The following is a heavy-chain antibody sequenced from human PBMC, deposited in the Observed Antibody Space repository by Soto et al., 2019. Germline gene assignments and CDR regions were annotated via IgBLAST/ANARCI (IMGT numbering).Heavy chain of an antibody. V-gene: IGHV1-69*13. CDR2: IIPIFGTA. D-gene: IGHD6-13*01. Sequence: SVKVSCKASGGTFSSYAISWVRQAPGQGLEWMGGIIPIFGTANYAQKFQGRVTITADESTSAAYMELSSLRSEDTAVYYCATYSSSWYSSNWFDPWGQGTLVTVSS. CDR1: GGTFSSYA. CDR3: ATYSSSWYSSNWFDP. J-gene: IGHJ5*02.